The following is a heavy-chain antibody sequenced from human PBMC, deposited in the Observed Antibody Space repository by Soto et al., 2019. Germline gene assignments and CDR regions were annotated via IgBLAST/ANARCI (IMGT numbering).Heavy chain of an antibody. D-gene: IGHD3-22*01. CDR2: IYYSGST. Sequence: QVQLQESGPGLVKPSGTLSLTCTVSGGSISSYYWSWIRQPPGKGLEWIGYIYYSGSTNYSPSLKSRITISVDTSKTQFSLKLSSVTAADTAVYYCARLDSRGFFDSWGQGTLVTVSS. J-gene: IGHJ4*02. V-gene: IGHV4-59*08. CDR3: ARLDSRGFFDS. CDR1: GGSISSYY.